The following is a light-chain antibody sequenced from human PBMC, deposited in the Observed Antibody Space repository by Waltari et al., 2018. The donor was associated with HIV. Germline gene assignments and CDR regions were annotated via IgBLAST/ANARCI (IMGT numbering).Light chain of an antibody. V-gene: IGLV1-44*01. CDR3: ASWDASLNGWV. CDR2: GNY. Sequence: QSVVTQPPSVSGTPGQTVTISCSGSTSNIGIKTVNWYQHLPGTAPKRLIYGNYQRPSGVPARFSTSKSGTSASLAISGLQSEDEAYYYCASWDASLNGWVFGGGTKLTVL. CDR1: TSNIGIKT. J-gene: IGLJ3*02.